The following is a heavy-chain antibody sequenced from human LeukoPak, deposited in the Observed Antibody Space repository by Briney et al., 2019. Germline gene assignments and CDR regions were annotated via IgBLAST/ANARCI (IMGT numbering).Heavy chain of an antibody. Sequence: GGSLRLSCAASGFTFNSYAMNWVRQAPGNGLEWVSAISASGGTTYYGDSVKGRFTISRDNSKNTLYLQMNSLRAEDTALYYCAKARSATSQKDASDIWGQGTMVTVSS. CDR3: AKARSATSQKDASDI. CDR1: GFTFNSYA. V-gene: IGHV3-23*01. CDR2: ISASGGTT. D-gene: IGHD1-14*01. J-gene: IGHJ3*02.